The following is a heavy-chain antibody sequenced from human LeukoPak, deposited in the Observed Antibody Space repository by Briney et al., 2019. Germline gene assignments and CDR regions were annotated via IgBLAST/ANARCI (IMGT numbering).Heavy chain of an antibody. V-gene: IGHV1-18*01. D-gene: IGHD6-13*01. CDR1: GYTFTSYG. CDR2: ISAYNGNT. J-gene: IGHJ4*02. CDR3: ARAKYSSSWYEPSPLTY. Sequence: ASVKVSCKASGYTFTSYGISWVRQAPGQGLEWMGWISAYNGNTNYAQKLQGGVTMTTDTSTSTAYMELRSLRSDDTAVYYCARAKYSSSWYEPSPLTYWGQGTLVTVSS.